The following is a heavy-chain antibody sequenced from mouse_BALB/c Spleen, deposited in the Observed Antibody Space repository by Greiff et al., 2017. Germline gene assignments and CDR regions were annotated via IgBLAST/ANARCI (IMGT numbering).Heavy chain of an antibody. J-gene: IGHJ4*01. CDR1: GFTFSSYA. CDR2: ISSGGSYT. V-gene: IGHV5-6*01. Sequence: EVQLVESGGGLVKPGGSLKLSCAASGFTFSSYAMSWVRQTPDKRLEWVATISSGGSYTYYPDSVKGRFTISRDNAKNTLYLQMSSLKSEDTAMYYCARQDRYYAMDYWGQGTSVTVSS. CDR3: ARQDRYYAMDY.